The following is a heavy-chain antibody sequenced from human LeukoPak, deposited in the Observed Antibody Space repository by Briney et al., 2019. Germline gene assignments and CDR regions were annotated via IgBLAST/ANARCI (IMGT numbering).Heavy chain of an antibody. Sequence: GGSLRLSCAASGFTYSSYEMNWARQAPGKGLEWVSYISSSGSTIYYADSVKGRFTISRDNAKNSLYLQMNSLRAEDTAVYYCAELGITMIGGVWGKGTTVTISS. CDR2: ISSSGSTI. V-gene: IGHV3-48*03. J-gene: IGHJ6*04. CDR1: GFTYSSYE. D-gene: IGHD3-10*02. CDR3: AELGITMIGGV.